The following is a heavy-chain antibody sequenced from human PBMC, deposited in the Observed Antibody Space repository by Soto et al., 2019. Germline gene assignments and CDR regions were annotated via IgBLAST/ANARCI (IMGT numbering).Heavy chain of an antibody. V-gene: IGHV4-4*02. J-gene: IGHJ4*02. CDR2: IYHSGST. D-gene: IGHD3-16*01. CDR3: ASSGGGEDY. CDR1: GGSIISSHW. Sequence: QVQLQESGPGLVKPSGTLSLSCAVSGGSIISSHWWTWVRQPPGKGLEWIGEIYHSGSTNYNPSPKGRVTISVDTSRNQFSLNLSSVTAADTAVYYCASSGGGEDYWGQGILVTVSS.